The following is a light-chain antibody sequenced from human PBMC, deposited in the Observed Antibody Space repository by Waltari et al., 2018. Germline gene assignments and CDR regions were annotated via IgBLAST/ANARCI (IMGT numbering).Light chain of an antibody. V-gene: IGKV3-15*01. CDR1: QSVSSN. J-gene: IGKJ1*01. CDR2: GAS. Sequence: EIVMTQSPATLSVSPGERATLSCRASQSVSSNLAWYQQRPGQAPRLLLSGASTRATGSPARFSGSGSGTEFTLTISILQSEDFAVYYCQQYNDWPRTFGQGTRVEVK. CDR3: QQYNDWPRT.